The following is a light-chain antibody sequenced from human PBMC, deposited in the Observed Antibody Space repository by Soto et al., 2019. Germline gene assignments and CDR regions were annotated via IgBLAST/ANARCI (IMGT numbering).Light chain of an antibody. CDR2: ASS. V-gene: IGKV1-9*01. Sequence: DIQLTQSPSFLSASVGDRVTITCRASQGISSYLAWYQQTPGKAPKLLIYASSTLQSGVPSRFRGSGSGTAFTLTLHSLQPEDFATYYCQQLNTFPVTFGQGTRLDI. CDR3: QQLNTFPVT. J-gene: IGKJ5*01. CDR1: QGISSY.